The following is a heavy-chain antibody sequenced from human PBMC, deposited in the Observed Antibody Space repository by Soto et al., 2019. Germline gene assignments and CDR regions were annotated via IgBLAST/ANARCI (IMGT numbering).Heavy chain of an antibody. CDR3: ARIPRYSFPTSDDLDS. Sequence: GASVKVSCKASGGTFYTYTFSWVRQAPGQGLEWMGSITPIYPTTNYAEKFQGRLTATADGSTNTAYMELNSLTSEDTAVYYCARIPRYSFPTSDDLDSWGQGTLVTVSS. V-gene: IGHV1-69*13. CDR2: ITPIYPTT. J-gene: IGHJ4*02. CDR1: GGTFYTYT. D-gene: IGHD5-18*01.